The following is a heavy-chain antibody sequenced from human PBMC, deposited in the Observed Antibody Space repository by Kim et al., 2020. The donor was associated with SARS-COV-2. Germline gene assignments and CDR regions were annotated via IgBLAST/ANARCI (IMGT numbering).Heavy chain of an antibody. CDR2: ISYDGSNK. J-gene: IGHJ6*02. CDR1: GFTFSSYG. D-gene: IGHD6-19*01. CDR3: AKEEGSGYSSGWTYYDCGMCV. V-gene: IGHV3-30*18. Sequence: GGSLRLSCAASGFTFSSYGMHWVRQAPGKGLEWVAVISYDGSNKYYADSVKGRFTISRDNSKNTLYLQMNSLRAEDTAVYYCAKEEGSGYSSGWTYYDCGMCVRGPGATVTVSS.